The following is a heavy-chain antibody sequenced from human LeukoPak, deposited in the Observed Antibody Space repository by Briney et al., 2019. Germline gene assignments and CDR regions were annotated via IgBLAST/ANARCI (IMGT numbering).Heavy chain of an antibody. CDR3: ARVRVTMVRGPTDY. D-gene: IGHD3-10*01. J-gene: IGHJ4*02. V-gene: IGHV4-34*01. CDR1: GGSFSGYC. Sequence: SETLSLTCAVYGGSFSGYCWSWIRQPPGKGLEWIGEINHSGSTNYNPSLKSRVTISVDTSKNQFSLKLSSVTAADTAVYYCARVRVTMVRGPTDYWGQATLVTVSS. CDR2: INHSGST.